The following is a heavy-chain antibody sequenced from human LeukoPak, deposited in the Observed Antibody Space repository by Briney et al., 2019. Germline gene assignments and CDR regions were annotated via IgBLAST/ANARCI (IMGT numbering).Heavy chain of an antibody. Sequence: PGGSLRLSCAASGFTFRSYGMHWVRQAPGKGLVWVSRISSDGTSTTYADSVKGRFTISRDNAKNTLYLQLGSLRAEDTAIYYCASPGWSDALDMWGQGTRVTVSS. CDR2: ISSDGTST. J-gene: IGHJ3*02. CDR3: ASPGWSDALDM. CDR1: GFTFRSYG. V-gene: IGHV3-74*01. D-gene: IGHD2-15*01.